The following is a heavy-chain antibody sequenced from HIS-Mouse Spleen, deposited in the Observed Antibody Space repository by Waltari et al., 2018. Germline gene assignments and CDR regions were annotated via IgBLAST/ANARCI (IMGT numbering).Heavy chain of an antibody. V-gene: IGHV1-8*01. CDR1: GYTFTSYA. J-gene: IGHJ3*02. CDR3: ARGEIQLWLRAFDI. Sequence: QVQLVQSGAEVKKPGASVKVSCKASGYTFTSYAINVVRQATGQGLEWMGWMNPNSGNTGYAQKFQGRVTMTRNTSISTAYMELSSLRSEDTAVYYCARGEIQLWLRAFDIWGQGTMVTVSS. D-gene: IGHD5-18*01. CDR2: MNPNSGNT.